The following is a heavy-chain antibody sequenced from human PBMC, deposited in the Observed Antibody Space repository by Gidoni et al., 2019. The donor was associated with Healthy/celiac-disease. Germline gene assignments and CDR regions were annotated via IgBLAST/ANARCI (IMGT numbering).Heavy chain of an antibody. CDR3: ARPLSGIVVVSTFDY. CDR2: ISYDGSNK. D-gene: IGHD3-22*01. V-gene: IGHV3-30-3*01. Sequence: QVQLVESGGGVVQPGRSLRLSCPASGFTFSSYAMHWVRQAPGKGREWVAVISYDGSNKYYADSVKGRFTISRDNSKNTLYLQMNSLRAEDTAVYYCARPLSGIVVVSTFDYWGQGTLVTVSS. CDR1: GFTFSSYA. J-gene: IGHJ4*02.